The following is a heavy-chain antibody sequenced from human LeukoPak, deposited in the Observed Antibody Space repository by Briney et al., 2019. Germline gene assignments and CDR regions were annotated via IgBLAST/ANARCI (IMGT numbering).Heavy chain of an antibody. CDR3: ARGVAGYCTNGVCYPLDY. Sequence: LAGGSLRVSCAASGFTFSSYWMHWVRQAPGKGLVWVSRINSDGSSTSYADSVKGRFTISRDNAKNTLYLQMNSLRAEDTAVYYCARGVAGYCTNGVCYPLDYWGQGTLVTVSS. J-gene: IGHJ4*02. CDR1: GFTFSSYW. CDR2: INSDGSST. D-gene: IGHD2-8*01. V-gene: IGHV3-74*01.